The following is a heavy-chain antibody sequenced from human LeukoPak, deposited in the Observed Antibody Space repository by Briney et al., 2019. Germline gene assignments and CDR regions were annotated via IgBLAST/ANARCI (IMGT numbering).Heavy chain of an antibody. Sequence: PGGSLRLSCAASGFTISSYWMHWVRQAPGKGLVWVSRINSDGSSTSYADSVKGRFTISRDNAKNTLYLQMNSLRAEDTAVYYCARDSAAAGPDYWGQGTLVTVSS. V-gene: IGHV3-74*01. CDR2: INSDGSST. D-gene: IGHD6-13*01. CDR3: ARDSAAAGPDY. CDR1: GFTISSYW. J-gene: IGHJ4*02.